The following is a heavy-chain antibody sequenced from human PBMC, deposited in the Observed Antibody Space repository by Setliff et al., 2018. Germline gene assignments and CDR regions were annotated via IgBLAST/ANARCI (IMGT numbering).Heavy chain of an antibody. J-gene: IGHJ4*02. CDR2: IRGRTDNYAT. Sequence: GGSLRLSCAASGFSFSGSAVYWVRQASVKGLEWIGRIRGRTDNYATAYAASVRGRFTISRDDSKNTAYLQMNSLKTEDTAVYYRTSYYYDSSGYMPGYWGQGTLVTVSS. D-gene: IGHD3-22*01. CDR1: GFSFSGSA. V-gene: IGHV3-73*01. CDR3: TSYYYDSSGYMPGY.